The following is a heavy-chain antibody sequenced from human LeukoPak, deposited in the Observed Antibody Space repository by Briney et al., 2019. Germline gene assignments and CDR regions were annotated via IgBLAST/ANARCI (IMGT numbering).Heavy chain of an antibody. J-gene: IGHJ3*02. CDR3: AKDGVLLWFGELLFRQNAFDI. D-gene: IGHD3-10*01. Sequence: TGGSLRLSCAASGFTFSSYGMHWVRQAPGKGLEWVAFIRYDGSNKYYADSVKGRFTISRDNSKNTLYLQMNSLRAEDTAVYYCAKDGVLLWFGELLFRQNAFDIWGQGTMVTVSS. CDR2: IRYDGSNK. CDR1: GFTFSSYG. V-gene: IGHV3-30*02.